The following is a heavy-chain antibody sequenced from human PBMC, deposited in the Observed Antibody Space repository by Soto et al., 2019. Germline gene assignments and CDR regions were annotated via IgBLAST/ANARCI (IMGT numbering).Heavy chain of an antibody. CDR3: ARDLLRGVRALYYGMDV. Sequence: LRLSCAASGFTFSSYAMHWVRQAPGKGLEWVAVISYDGSNKYYADSVKGRFTISRDNSKNTLYPQMNSLRAEDTAVYYCARDLLRGVRALYYGMDVWGQGTTVTVSS. D-gene: IGHD3-10*01. CDR1: GFTFSSYA. V-gene: IGHV3-30-3*01. CDR2: ISYDGSNK. J-gene: IGHJ6*02.